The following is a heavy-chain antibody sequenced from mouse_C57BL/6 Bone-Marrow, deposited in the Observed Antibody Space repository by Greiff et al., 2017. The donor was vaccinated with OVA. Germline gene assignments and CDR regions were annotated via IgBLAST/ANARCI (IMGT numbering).Heavy chain of an antibody. CDR1: GYTFTDYY. CDR2: INPNNGGT. V-gene: IGHV1-26*01. D-gene: IGHD4-1*01. J-gene: IGHJ3*01. CDR3: ARLTGTRFAY. Sequence: EVQLQQSGPELVKPGASVKISCKASGYTFTDYYMNWVKQSHGKSLEWIGDINPNNGGTSYNQKFKGKATLTVDKSSSTAYMELRSLTSEDSAVYYCARLTGTRFAYWGQGTLVTVSA.